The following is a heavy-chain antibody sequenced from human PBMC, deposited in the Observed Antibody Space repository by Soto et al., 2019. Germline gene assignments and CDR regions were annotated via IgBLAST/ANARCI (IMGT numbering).Heavy chain of an antibody. V-gene: IGHV1-18*01. CDR3: ASSMVRGVLIYDYYGKDV. CDR2: ISAYNGNT. Sequence: GASVKVSCKASGYTFTSYGISWVRQAPLQGLEWMGWISAYNGNTNYAQKLQGRATMTTDESTSTAYMELSSLRSEDTAVYYCASSMVRGVLIYDYYGKDVRRQGTTVTVS. J-gene: IGHJ6*02. CDR1: GYTFTSYG. D-gene: IGHD3-10*01.